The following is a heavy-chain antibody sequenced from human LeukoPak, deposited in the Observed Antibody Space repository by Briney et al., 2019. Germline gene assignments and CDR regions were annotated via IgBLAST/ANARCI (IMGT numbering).Heavy chain of an antibody. D-gene: IGHD3-22*01. V-gene: IGHV4-39*07. CDR2: IYYSGST. Sequence: PSETPSLTCTVSGGSISSSSYYWGWIRQPPGKGLEWIGSIYYSGSTYYNPSLKSRVTISVDTSKNQFSLKLSSVTAADTAVYYCARDRGVVVVTPAYWGQGTLVTVSS. CDR1: GGSISSSSYY. CDR3: ARDRGVVVVTPAY. J-gene: IGHJ4*02.